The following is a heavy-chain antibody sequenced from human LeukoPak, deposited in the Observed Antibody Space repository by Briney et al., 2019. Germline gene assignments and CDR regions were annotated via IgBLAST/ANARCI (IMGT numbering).Heavy chain of an antibody. CDR1: AFPFRSYG. CDR2: IRYDGSTQ. Sequence: GGSLRLSCAASAFPFRSYGMHWVRQAPGKGLEWVAYIRYDGSTQSYGDSVKGRFSISRDNSKNTLFLHMNTLRVADTAVYYCANALHSKGWSRSFDYWGQGTLVTVSS. V-gene: IGHV3-30*02. J-gene: IGHJ4*02. D-gene: IGHD6-19*01. CDR3: ANALHSKGWSRSFDY.